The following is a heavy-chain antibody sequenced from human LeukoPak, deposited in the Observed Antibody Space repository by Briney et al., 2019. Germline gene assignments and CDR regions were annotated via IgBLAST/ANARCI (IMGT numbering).Heavy chain of an antibody. Sequence: GGSLRLSCAASGFTFSNYGVTWVGQAPGKGLEWVSCISNTYSAIYYADSVKGRFTVSRDNAKNSVYLQMNSLTVEDTAVYYCARDPTSDRFQYFDFWGQGALVTVSS. J-gene: IGHJ4*02. CDR1: GFTFSNYG. CDR2: ISNTYSAI. V-gene: IGHV3-21*06. CDR3: ARDPTSDRFQYFDF. D-gene: IGHD2-21*02.